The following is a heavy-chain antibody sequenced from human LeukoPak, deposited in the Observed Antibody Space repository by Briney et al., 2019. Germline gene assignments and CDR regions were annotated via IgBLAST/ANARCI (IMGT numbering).Heavy chain of an antibody. V-gene: IGHV4-59*01. CDR3: ARGRVVVVAAPNYYYYYMDV. J-gene: IGHJ6*03. CDR2: IYYSGST. D-gene: IGHD2-15*01. Sequence: SETLSLSCTVFGGSISSYYWSWIRQPPGKGLEWIGYIYYSGSTNYNPSLKSRVTISVDTSKNQFSLKLSSVTAADTAVYYCARGRVVVVAAPNYYYYYMDVWAKGPRSPSP. CDR1: GGSISSYY.